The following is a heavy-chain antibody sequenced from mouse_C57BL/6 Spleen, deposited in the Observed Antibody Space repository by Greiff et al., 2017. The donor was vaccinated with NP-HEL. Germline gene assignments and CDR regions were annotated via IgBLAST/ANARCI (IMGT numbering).Heavy chain of an antibody. Sequence: QVQLQQSGPELVKPGASVKISCKASGYSFTSYYIHWVKQRPGQGLEWIGWIYPGSGNTKYNEKFKGKATLTADTSSSTAYMQLSSLTSEDSAVYYCARALYYGLDYWGQGTTLTVSS. J-gene: IGHJ2*01. CDR2: IYPGSGNT. CDR1: GYSFTSYY. V-gene: IGHV1-66*01. D-gene: IGHD1-1*01. CDR3: ARALYYGLDY.